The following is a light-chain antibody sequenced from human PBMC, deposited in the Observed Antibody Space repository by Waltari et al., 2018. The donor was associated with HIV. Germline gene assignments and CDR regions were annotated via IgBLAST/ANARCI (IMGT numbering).Light chain of an antibody. CDR1: TSDIGSSNL. CDR3: CSYAGGRVFVL. CDR2: EVS. V-gene: IGLV2-23*02. J-gene: IGLJ2*01. Sequence: QSALTQPASVSGSPGPSITISCTGTTSDIGSSNLLPLYQQYPGRAPKLIIYEVSKRPSGVSDRFSGSKSGNRASLTVAGLKVEDEADYYCCSYAGGRVFVLFGGGTRLTV.